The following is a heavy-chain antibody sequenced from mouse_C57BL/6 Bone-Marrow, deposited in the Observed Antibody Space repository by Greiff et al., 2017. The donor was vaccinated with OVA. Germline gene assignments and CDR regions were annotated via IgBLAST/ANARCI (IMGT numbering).Heavy chain of an antibody. CDR2: IDPSDSYT. D-gene: IGHD2-3*01. CDR1: GYTFTSYW. Sequence: QVQLKQPGAELVMPGASVKLSCKASGYTFTSYWMHWVKQRPGQGLEWIGEIDPSDSYTNYNQKFKGKSTLTVDKSSSTAYMQLSSLTSEDSAVYYCARRGYYEAWFAYWGQGTLVTVSA. CDR3: ARRGYYEAWFAY. J-gene: IGHJ3*01. V-gene: IGHV1-69*01.